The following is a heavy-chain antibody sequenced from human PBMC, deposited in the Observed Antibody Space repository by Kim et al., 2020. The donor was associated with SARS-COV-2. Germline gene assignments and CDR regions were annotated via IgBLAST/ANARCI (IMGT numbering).Heavy chain of an antibody. V-gene: IGHV3-23*01. CDR1: GFTFSSYA. CDR2: ISGSGGST. J-gene: IGHJ4*02. Sequence: GGSLRLSCAASGFTFSSYAMSWVRQAPGKGLEWVSAISGSGGSTYYADSVKVRFTISRDNSKNTLYLQMNSLRVEDTAVYYCASNRYYDSSGYSPFDYWGQGTLVTVAS. CDR3: ASNRYYDSSGYSPFDY. D-gene: IGHD3-22*01.